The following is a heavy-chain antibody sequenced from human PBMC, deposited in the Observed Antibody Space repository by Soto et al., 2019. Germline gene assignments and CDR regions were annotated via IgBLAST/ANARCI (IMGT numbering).Heavy chain of an antibody. Sequence: PGGSLRLSCAASGFTFSSYWMSWVRQAPGKGLEWVANIKQDGSEKYYVDSVKGRFTISRDNAKNSLYLQMNSLRAEDTAVYYCANDIIVIPGAKGLDYWGQGALVTVSS. CDR1: GFTFSSYW. D-gene: IGHD2-2*01. J-gene: IGHJ4*02. CDR3: ANDIIVIPGAKGLDY. CDR2: IKQDGSEK. V-gene: IGHV3-7*01.